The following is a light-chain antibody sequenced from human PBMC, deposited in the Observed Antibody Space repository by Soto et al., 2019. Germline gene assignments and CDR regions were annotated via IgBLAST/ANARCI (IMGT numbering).Light chain of an antibody. J-gene: IGKJ1*01. CDR1: HRVSSSY. Sequence: EIVLTQSPGTLSLSPGKGATLSCRARHRVSSSYLAWFQQKPGQPPRLLIYGVSIRATGVPDRFSGSGSGTDFTLTISRLEPEDFAVYYCQQYGSSPRTFGQGTKVEIK. CDR2: GVS. V-gene: IGKV3-20*01. CDR3: QQYGSSPRT.